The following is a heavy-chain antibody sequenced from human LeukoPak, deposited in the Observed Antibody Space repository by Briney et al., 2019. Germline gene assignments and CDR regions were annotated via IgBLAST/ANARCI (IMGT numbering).Heavy chain of an antibody. Sequence: PGGSLRLSCAGTGFTFSNYWMNWVRQAPGRGLEWVANIKEDGSRINYVDSVKGRFTISRDNAKNSVYLQMDNLRAEDTAVYYCVGSSGWLFDYWGQGILVGVSS. V-gene: IGHV3-7*01. CDR1: GFTFSNYW. CDR2: IKEDGSRI. J-gene: IGHJ4*02. CDR3: VGSSGWLFDY. D-gene: IGHD6-19*01.